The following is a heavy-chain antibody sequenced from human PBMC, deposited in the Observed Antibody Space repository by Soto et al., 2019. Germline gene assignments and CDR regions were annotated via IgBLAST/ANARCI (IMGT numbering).Heavy chain of an antibody. Sequence: QVQLVQSGAEVKKPGASVKVSCKASGYTFTSYGISWVRQAPGQRLEWMGWISAYNGNTNYAQKHQGRVTMTTATSTSTAYMELRCLRTDATAVYYCAREQGYGDPDYWGQGTLVTVAS. J-gene: IGHJ4*02. CDR1: GYTFTSYG. V-gene: IGHV1-18*01. D-gene: IGHD4-17*01. CDR2: ISAYNGNT. CDR3: AREQGYGDPDY.